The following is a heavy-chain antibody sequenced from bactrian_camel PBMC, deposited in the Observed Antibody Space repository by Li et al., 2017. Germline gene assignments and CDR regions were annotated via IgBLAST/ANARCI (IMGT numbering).Heavy chain of an antibody. V-gene: IGHV3S40*01. J-gene: IGHJ4*01. CDR3: TKGVGGTPYN. D-gene: IGHD6*01. Sequence: VQLVESGGGLVQPGGSLRLSCAASGFTFVGTDMIWVRQAPKKGLEWVSSIGSISAYYADSVKGRFTISRDNAKNMVYLQLNSLKTEDTAMYYCTKGVGGTPYNWGQGTQVTVS. CDR2: IGSISA. CDR1: GFTFVGTD.